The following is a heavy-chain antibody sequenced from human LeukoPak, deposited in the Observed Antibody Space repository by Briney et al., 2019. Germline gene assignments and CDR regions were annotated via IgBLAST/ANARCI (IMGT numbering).Heavy chain of an antibody. CDR1: GGTFSSYA. CDR2: IIPIFGTA. V-gene: IGHV1-69*01. J-gene: IGHJ4*02. Sequence: EASVKVSCKASGGTFSSYAISRVRQAPGQGLEWMGGIIPIFGTANYAQKFQGRVTITADESTSTAYMELSSLRSEDTAVYYCARGLRYFDWSFDYWGQGTLVTVSS. CDR3: ARGLRYFDWSFDY. D-gene: IGHD3-9*01.